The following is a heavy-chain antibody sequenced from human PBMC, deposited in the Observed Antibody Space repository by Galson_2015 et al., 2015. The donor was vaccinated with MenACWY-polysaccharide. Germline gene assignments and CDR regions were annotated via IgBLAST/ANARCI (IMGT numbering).Heavy chain of an antibody. V-gene: IGHV3-11*01. CDR1: GFTFSDYY. Sequence: SLRLSCAASGFTFSDYYMSCIRQAPGRGLEWVSHISSSGTTIYYADSVKGRFTISRDNARNSLSLQMNSLRAEDTAVYYCARVRGSYSVDYWGRGTLVTVSS. J-gene: IGHJ4*02. D-gene: IGHD1-26*01. CDR3: ARVRGSYSVDY. CDR2: ISSSGTTI.